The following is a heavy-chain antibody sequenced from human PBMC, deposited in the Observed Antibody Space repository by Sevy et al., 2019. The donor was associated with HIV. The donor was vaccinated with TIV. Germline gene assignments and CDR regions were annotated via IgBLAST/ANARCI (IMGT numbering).Heavy chain of an antibody. J-gene: IGHJ4*02. CDR3: ERGPDYYDRSGYYYQ. Sequence: GGSLRLSCAASGFTFSSYSMHWVRQAPGKGLEWVSSISSSSTYIYYADSVKGRFTISRDNAKNSLYLQMNSLRAEDTAVYYCERGPDYYDRSGYYYQWGQGTLVTVSS. V-gene: IGHV3-21*01. D-gene: IGHD3-22*01. CDR1: GFTFSSYS. CDR2: ISSSSTYI.